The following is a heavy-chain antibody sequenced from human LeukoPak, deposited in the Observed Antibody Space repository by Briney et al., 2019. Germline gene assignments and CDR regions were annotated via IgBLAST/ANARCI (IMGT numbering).Heavy chain of an antibody. D-gene: IGHD1-1*01. CDR1: GGSFSGYY. J-gene: IGHJ4*02. CDR2: INHSGST. Sequence: SETLSLTCAVYGGSFSGYYWSWIRQPPGKGLEWIGEINHSGSTNYNPSLKSRVTISVDTSKNQFSLKLSSVTAADTAVYYCARGRGTGTTRPPDHWGQGTLVTVSS. V-gene: IGHV4-34*01. CDR3: ARGRGTGTTRPPDH.